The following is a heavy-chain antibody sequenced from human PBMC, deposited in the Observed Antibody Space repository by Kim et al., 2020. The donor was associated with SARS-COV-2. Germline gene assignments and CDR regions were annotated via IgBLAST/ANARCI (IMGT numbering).Heavy chain of an antibody. CDR3: AKDISAAAAGTEGFDY. J-gene: IGHJ4*02. D-gene: IGHD6-13*01. Sequence: SVKGRFTISRDNAKNSLYLQMNSLRAEDTALYYCAKDISAAAAGTEGFDYWGQGTLVTVSS. V-gene: IGHV3-9*01.